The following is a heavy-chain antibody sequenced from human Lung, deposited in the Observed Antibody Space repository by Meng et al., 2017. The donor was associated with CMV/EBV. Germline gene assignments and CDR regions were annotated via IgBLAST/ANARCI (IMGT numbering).Heavy chain of an antibody. V-gene: IGHV1-18*01. CDR3: VREAPRSEQWLVPHHLGGDY. CDR1: GYMFSSYG. J-gene: IGHJ4*02. D-gene: IGHD6-19*01. CDR2: ISAYNGNT. Sequence: QAQLVQSGAEVKKPGASVMVSCKASGYMFSSYGISWVRQAPGQGLVWMGWISAYNGNTNYEQSFQGRVTMTTDTSTSTAYMELRGLRSDDTAVYYCVREAPRSEQWLVPHHLGGDYWGQGTLVTVSS.